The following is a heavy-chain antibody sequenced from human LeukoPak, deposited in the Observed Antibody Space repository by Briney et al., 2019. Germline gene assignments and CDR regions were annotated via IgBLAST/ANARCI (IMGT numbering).Heavy chain of an antibody. V-gene: IGHV4-59*01. D-gene: IGHD6-19*01. Sequence: SETLSLTCTVSGGSISSYYWSWIRQPPGKGLEWIGYIYYSGSTNDNPSLKSRVTISVDTSKNQFSLKLSSVTAADTAVYYCAGAVAGFPYYYGMDVWGQGTTVTVSS. CDR3: AGAVAGFPYYYGMDV. CDR1: GGSISSYY. J-gene: IGHJ6*02. CDR2: IYYSGST.